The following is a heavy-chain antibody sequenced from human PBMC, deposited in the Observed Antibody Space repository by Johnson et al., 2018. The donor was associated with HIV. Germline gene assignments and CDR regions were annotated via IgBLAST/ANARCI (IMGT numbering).Heavy chain of an antibody. CDR2: TSNDGGNK. J-gene: IGHJ3*01. Sequence: QVQLVESGGGLVQPGGSLRLSCVVSGFTFGDYGMSWVRQAPGKGLQWLAVTSNDGGNKYYSDSVKGRFTVSRDNSQNTLYLQMDSLRSEDTAVYFCARDWYCSSTFCSERVLKDAFDVWGQGTLVTVSA. V-gene: IGHV3-30*03. D-gene: IGHD2-2*01. CDR3: ARDWYCSSTFCSERVLKDAFDV. CDR1: GFTFGDYG.